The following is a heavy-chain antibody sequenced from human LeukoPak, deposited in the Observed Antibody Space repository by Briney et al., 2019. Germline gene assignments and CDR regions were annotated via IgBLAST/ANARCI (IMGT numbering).Heavy chain of an antibody. V-gene: IGHV3-48*03. J-gene: IGHJ6*04. Sequence: GGSLRLSCAASGFTFSSYEMNWVRQAPGKGLEWVSYISSSGSTIYYADSVKGLFTISRYNAKNSLYLQMNSLRAEDTAVYYCAELGITMIGGVWGKGTTVTISS. CDR2: ISSSGSTI. D-gene: IGHD3-10*02. CDR3: AELGITMIGGV. CDR1: GFTFSSYE.